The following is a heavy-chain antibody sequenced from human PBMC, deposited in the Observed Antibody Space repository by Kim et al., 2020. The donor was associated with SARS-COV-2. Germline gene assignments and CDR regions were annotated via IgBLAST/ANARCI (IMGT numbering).Heavy chain of an antibody. D-gene: IGHD3-9*01. Sequence: GGSLRLSCAASGFTFSSYGMHWVRQAPGKGLEWVAVISYDGSNKYYADSVKGRFTISRDNSKNTLYLQMNSLRAEDTAVYYCAKEEGASGGTDYDILTGLWGWVRGYGMDVWGQGTTVTVSS. CDR1: GFTFSSYG. CDR2: ISYDGSNK. CDR3: AKEEGASGGTDYDILTGLWGWVRGYGMDV. V-gene: IGHV3-30*18. J-gene: IGHJ6*02.